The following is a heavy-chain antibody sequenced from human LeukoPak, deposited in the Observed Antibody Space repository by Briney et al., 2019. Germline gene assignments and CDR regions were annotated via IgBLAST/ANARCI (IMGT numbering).Heavy chain of an antibody. CDR3: ARHLRGGSIWFDY. CDR1: GGSISSGRYY. CDR2: ISYSGTT. J-gene: IGHJ4*02. V-gene: IGHV4-39*01. D-gene: IGHD6-13*01. Sequence: PETLPLTCTVSGGSISSGRYYWGWVRQPPGKGLEWIGSISYSGTTYYNLSLKSRVTLSVDTSKNQFSLKLSSVTAADTALYYCARHLRGGSIWFDYWGQGTLVTVSS.